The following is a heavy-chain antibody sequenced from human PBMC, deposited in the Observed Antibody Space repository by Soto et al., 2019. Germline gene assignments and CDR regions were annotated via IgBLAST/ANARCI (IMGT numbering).Heavy chain of an antibody. CDR2: FRTSGDGGTT. D-gene: IGHD3-10*01. Sequence: GGSLRLSCAASGFTFSSYSMSWVRQAPGKGLEWVSGFRTSGDGGTTYYADSVKGRFTISRDNSKNMLFLQMNSLRAEDTAIYYCAKKVNSGPGSQYFDYWGQGTPVTVSS. CDR1: GFTFSSYS. CDR3: AKKVNSGPGSQYFDY. J-gene: IGHJ4*02. V-gene: IGHV3-23*01.